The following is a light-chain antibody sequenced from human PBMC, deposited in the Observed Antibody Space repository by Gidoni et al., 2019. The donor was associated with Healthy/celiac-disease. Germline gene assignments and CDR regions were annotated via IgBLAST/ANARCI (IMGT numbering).Light chain of an antibody. V-gene: IGKV1-5*03. Sequence: DIQMTQSPSTLSASVGDRVTITCRASQSISSWLAWYQQTPGKAPKLLIYKASSLESGAPSRFRGSGSGTEFTLTISSLQPDDFATYYCQQYNSSPLTFGGGTKVEIK. CDR3: QQYNSSPLT. J-gene: IGKJ4*01. CDR2: KAS. CDR1: QSISSW.